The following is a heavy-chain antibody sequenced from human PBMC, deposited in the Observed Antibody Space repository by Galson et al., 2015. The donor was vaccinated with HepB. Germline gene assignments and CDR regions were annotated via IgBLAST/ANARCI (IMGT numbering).Heavy chain of an antibody. V-gene: IGHV3-33*01. CDR3: AREDAGGLLIDY. Sequence: SLRLSCAASGFTFSSYGMHWVRQAPGKGLEWVAVIWYDGSNKYYADSVKGRFTISRDNSKNTLYLQMNSLRAEDTAVYYCAREDAGGLLIDYWGQGTLVTVSS. J-gene: IGHJ4*02. CDR1: GFTFSSYG. D-gene: IGHD1-26*01. CDR2: IWYDGSNK.